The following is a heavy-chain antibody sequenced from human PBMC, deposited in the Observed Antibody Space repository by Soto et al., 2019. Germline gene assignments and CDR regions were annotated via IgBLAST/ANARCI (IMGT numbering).Heavy chain of an antibody. Sequence: SVKVSCKASGGTFSSYAISWVRQAPGQGLEWTGGIIPIFGTANYAQKFQGRVTITADESTSTAYMELSSLRSEDTAVYYCARPMGYDILTGDQTPLWYYYGMDVWGQGTTVTVSS. V-gene: IGHV1-69*13. CDR1: GGTFSSYA. J-gene: IGHJ6*02. D-gene: IGHD3-9*01. CDR3: ARPMGYDILTGDQTPLWYYYGMDV. CDR2: IIPIFGTA.